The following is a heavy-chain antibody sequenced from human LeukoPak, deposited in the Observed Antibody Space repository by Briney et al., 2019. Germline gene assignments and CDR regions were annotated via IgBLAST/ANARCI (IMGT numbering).Heavy chain of an antibody. D-gene: IGHD3-22*01. CDR3: ARDQERWLPSPPDC. CDR2: ISTYNGKT. J-gene: IGHJ4*02. Sequence: ASVKVSCKTSGYTFLSHGISWVRQAPGQGLEWMGWISTYNGKTNYAQKLQGRVTMTTDTSTSTVYMELRSLRSDDTAIYYCARDQERWLPSPPDCWGQGTLVTVSS. CDR1: GYTFLSHG. V-gene: IGHV1-18*01.